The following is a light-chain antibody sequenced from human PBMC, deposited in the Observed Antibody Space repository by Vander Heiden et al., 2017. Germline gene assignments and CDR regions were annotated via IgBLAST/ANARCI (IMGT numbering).Light chain of an antibody. Sequence: DTQMTHYPSTLSASVGDRVTITCRASQSISSWLAWYQQKPGKAPKLLIYKASSLESGVPSRFSGSGSGTEFTLTISSLQPDDFATYYCQQDNSYPWTFGQGTKVEIK. CDR1: QSISSW. V-gene: IGKV1-5*03. J-gene: IGKJ1*01. CDR2: KAS. CDR3: QQDNSYPWT.